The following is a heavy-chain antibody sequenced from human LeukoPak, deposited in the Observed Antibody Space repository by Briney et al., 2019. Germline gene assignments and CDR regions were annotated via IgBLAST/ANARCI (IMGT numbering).Heavy chain of an antibody. CDR2: IDPVDSYT. V-gene: IGHV5-10-1*01. Sequence: KPGESLRISCKASGYSFTNYWIIWVRQMPGKGLEWMGRIDPVDSYTNYSPSFQSHVTISADKSIGTAYLQWSSLKASDTAMYYCARPVTGSYSGAFDVWGQGTMVTVSS. CDR1: GYSFTNYW. D-gene: IGHD1-26*01. CDR3: ARPVTGSYSGAFDV. J-gene: IGHJ3*01.